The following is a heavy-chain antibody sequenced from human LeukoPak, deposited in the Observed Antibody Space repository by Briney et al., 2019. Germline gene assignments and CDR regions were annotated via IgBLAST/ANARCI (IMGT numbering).Heavy chain of an antibody. Sequence: SQTLSLTCAISGDSVSSNSAAWNWIRQSPSRGLEWLGRTYYRSKWYDTYAVSVKSRITINPDTSKNQFSLQLNSVTPEDTAVYYCTRGYYGSGSSYQCFDSWGQGTLVTVSS. J-gene: IGHJ4*02. D-gene: IGHD3-10*01. CDR1: GDSVSSNSAA. CDR3: TRGYYGSGSSYQCFDS. CDR2: TYYRSKWYD. V-gene: IGHV6-1*01.